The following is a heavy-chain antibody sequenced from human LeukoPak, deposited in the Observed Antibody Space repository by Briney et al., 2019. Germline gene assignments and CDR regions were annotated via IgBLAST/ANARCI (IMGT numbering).Heavy chain of an antibody. Sequence: GGSLRLSCAASGFTFSDYTMNWVRQAPGKGLEWISYICSSSSTIYSADSVRGRFTISRDNAKNSLYLQMNSLRAEDTALYYCAKDYTAMVRGPDYWGQGTLVTVSS. CDR3: AKDYTAMVRGPDY. CDR1: GFTFSDYT. V-gene: IGHV3-48*04. CDR2: ICSSSSTI. J-gene: IGHJ4*02. D-gene: IGHD5-18*01.